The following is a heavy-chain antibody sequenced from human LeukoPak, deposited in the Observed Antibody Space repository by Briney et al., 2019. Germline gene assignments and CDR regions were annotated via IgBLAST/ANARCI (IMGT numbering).Heavy chain of an antibody. CDR3: ARETATVTTGPRTDV. V-gene: IGHV4-30-2*01. Sequence: ASQTLSLTCAVSGGSISSGGYSWSWIRQPPGKGLEWIVYIYHSGSTYYNPSLKSRVTISVDRSKNQFSLKLSSVTAADTAVYYCARETATVTTGPRTDVWGKGTTVTVSS. D-gene: IGHD4-17*01. CDR2: IYHSGST. CDR1: GGSISSGGYS. J-gene: IGHJ6*04.